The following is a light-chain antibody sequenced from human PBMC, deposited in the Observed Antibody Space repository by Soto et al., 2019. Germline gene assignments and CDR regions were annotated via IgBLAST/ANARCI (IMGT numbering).Light chain of an antibody. CDR2: KAS. V-gene: IGKV1-5*03. CDR1: QSISSW. CDR3: QQYNNPWT. Sequence: DIQMTQSPSTLSACVGDRVTITCRASQSISSWLAWYQQKPGKAPKLLIYKASSLESGVPSRFSGSGSGTEFTLTISSLQPDDFATYYCQQYNNPWTFGQGTKVEIK. J-gene: IGKJ1*01.